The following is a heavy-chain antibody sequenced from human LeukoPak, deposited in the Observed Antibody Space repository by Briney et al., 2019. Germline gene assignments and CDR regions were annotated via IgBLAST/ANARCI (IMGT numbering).Heavy chain of an antibody. D-gene: IGHD3-10*01. CDR1: AESFTGYY. CDR3: ARSDGYGLVGI. J-gene: IGHJ3*02. V-gene: IGHV4-34*01. CDR2: INHSGNT. Sequence: SETLSLTCAVYAESFTGYYWTWIRQPPGQGLEWIGEINHSGNTNYNPSLKSRVTISVDTSKNQFSLKLTSVTAADTAVYYCARSDGYGLVGIWGQGTMITVSS.